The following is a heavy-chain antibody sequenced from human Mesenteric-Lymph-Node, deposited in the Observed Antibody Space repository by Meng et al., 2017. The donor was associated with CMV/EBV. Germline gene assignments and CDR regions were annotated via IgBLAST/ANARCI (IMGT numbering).Heavy chain of an antibody. CDR1: GFTFSSYS. CDR2: ISSSSSTI. D-gene: IGHD3-22*01. CDR3: AREFAISNYYDSSGYYLFDP. V-gene: IGHV3-48*04. Sequence: GGSLRLSCAASGFTFSSYSMNWVRQAPGKGLEWVSYISSSSSTIYYADSVKGRFTISRDNAKNSLYLQMNSLRAEDTAVYYCAREFAISNYYDSSGYYLFDPWGQGTLVTVSS. J-gene: IGHJ5*02.